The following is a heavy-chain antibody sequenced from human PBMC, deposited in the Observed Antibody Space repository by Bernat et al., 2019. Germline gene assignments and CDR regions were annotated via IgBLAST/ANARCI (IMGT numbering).Heavy chain of an antibody. D-gene: IGHD1-20*01. Sequence: QVQLVESGGGVVQPGRSLRLSCAASGFTFSSYGMHWVRQAPGKGLEWVAVISYDGSNKYYADSVKGRFTISRDNSKNTLYLQMNSLRAEDTAVYYCAKDRFGITGDYGMDVWGQGTTVTVSS. V-gene: IGHV3-30*18. CDR2: ISYDGSNK. J-gene: IGHJ6*02. CDR3: AKDRFGITGDYGMDV. CDR1: GFTFSSYG.